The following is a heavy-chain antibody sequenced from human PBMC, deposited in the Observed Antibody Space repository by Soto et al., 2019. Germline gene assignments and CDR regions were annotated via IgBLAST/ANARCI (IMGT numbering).Heavy chain of an antibody. CDR1: GYTFINYG. CDR3: ARVAVRLSPNVFDY. J-gene: IGHJ4*02. V-gene: IGHV1-18*01. CDR2: ISAYNGNT. D-gene: IGHD3-10*02. Sequence: QVQLVQSGAEVKKPGASVKVSCKASGYTFINYGISWVRQAPGQGLEWMGWISAYNGNTNYAQKFQGRVTMTTATSTSKAYMELRSLRSDDTAVYYCARVAVRLSPNVFDYWGQGTLVIVSS.